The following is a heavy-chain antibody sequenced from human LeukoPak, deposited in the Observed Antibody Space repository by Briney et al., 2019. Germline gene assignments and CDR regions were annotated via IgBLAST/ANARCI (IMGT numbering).Heavy chain of an antibody. V-gene: IGHV4-34*01. J-gene: IGHJ4*02. CDR1: GGSFSGYY. CDR3: ARTQARGYSYGFFDY. D-gene: IGHD5-18*01. CDR2: INHSGST. Sequence: KTSETLSLTCAVYGGSFSGYYWSWIRQPPGKGLEWIGEINHSGSTNYNPSLKSRVTISVDTSKNQFSLKLSSVTAADTAVYYCARTQARGYSYGFFDYWGQGTLVTVSS.